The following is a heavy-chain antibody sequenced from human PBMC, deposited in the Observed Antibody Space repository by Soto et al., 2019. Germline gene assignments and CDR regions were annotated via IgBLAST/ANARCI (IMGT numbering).Heavy chain of an antibody. CDR3: ARASRMVRGNYYYYGMDV. D-gene: IGHD3-10*01. J-gene: IGHJ6*02. CDR1: GFTFSSYS. Sequence: WGSLRLSCAASGFTFSSYSMNWVRQAPGKGLEWVSSISSSSSYIYYADSVKGRFTLSRDNAKNSLNLQMNYLRAEDTAVYYCARASRMVRGNYYYYGMDVWGQGTTVTVSS. V-gene: IGHV3-21*01. CDR2: ISSSSSYI.